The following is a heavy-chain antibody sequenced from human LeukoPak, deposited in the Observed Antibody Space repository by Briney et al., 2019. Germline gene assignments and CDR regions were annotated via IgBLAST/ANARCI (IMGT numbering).Heavy chain of an antibody. CDR3: ARGRVRLYYYDSSGYTDY. J-gene: IGHJ4*02. CDR1: GYTFTSYD. Sequence: ASVKDSCKASGYTFTSYDINWVRQATGQGLEWMGWMNPNSGNTGYAQKFQGRVTMTRNTSISTAYMELSSLRSEDTAVYYCARGRVRLYYYDSSGYTDYWGQGTLVTVSS. V-gene: IGHV1-8*01. CDR2: MNPNSGNT. D-gene: IGHD3-22*01.